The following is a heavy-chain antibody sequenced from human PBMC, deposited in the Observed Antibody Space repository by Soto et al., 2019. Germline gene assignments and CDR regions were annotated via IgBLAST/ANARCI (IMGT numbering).Heavy chain of an antibody. CDR3: AREAVAPYYYGMDV. Sequence: GGSLRLSCAASGFTFSSYGMHWVRQAPGKGLEWVAAIWYDGSNKYYADSVKGRFTITRDNSRNTLYLQMNSLRAEDTAVYYCAREAVAPYYYGMDVWGQGTTVTVSS. CDR1: GFTFSSYG. D-gene: IGHD6-19*01. J-gene: IGHJ6*02. CDR2: IWYDGSNK. V-gene: IGHV3-33*01.